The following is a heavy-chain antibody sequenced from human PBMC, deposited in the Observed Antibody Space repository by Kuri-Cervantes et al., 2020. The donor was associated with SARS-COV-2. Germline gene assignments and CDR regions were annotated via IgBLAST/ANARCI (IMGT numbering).Heavy chain of an antibody. D-gene: IGHD6-13*01. CDR2: ISSSSSYI. Sequence: GESLKISCAASGFTFSSYSMNWVRQAPGKGLEWVSSISSSSSYIYYADSVKDRFTISRDNAKNSLYLQMNSLRAEDTAVYYCARVPAKQQLVPVDYWGQGTLVTVSS. J-gene: IGHJ4*02. CDR1: GFTFSSYS. V-gene: IGHV3-21*04. CDR3: ARVPAKQQLVPVDY.